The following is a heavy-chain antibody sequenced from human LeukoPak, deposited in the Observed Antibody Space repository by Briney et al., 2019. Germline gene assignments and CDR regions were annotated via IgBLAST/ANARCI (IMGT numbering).Heavy chain of an antibody. CDR3: ARATEDYGGKKYFDY. CDR2: IYYSGST. D-gene: IGHD4-23*01. V-gene: IGHV4-39*07. CDR1: GGSISSSYY. J-gene: IGHJ4*02. Sequence: PSETLSLTCTVSGGSISSSYYWGWIRQPPGKGLEWIGSIYYSGSTYYNPSLKSRVTISVDTSKNQFSLKLSSVTAADTAVYYCARATEDYGGKKYFDYWGQGTLVTVSS.